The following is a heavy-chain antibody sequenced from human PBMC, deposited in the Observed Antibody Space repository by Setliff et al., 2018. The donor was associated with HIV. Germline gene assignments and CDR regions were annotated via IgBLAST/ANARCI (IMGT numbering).Heavy chain of an antibody. J-gene: IGHJ4*01. V-gene: IGHV4-38-2*02. CDR1: GYSINDGYH. CDR2: IYNSGRA. Sequence: SETLSLTCLVFGYSINDGYHWGWIRQSPRKGLEWIGSIYNSGRASYNPSRRSRASLSIDTSKNRFSLRLNPVTAADTAVYYCVRDRALRFSQSPSLHYFDVWGPGILVTVSS. CDR3: VRDRALRFSQSPSLHYFDV.